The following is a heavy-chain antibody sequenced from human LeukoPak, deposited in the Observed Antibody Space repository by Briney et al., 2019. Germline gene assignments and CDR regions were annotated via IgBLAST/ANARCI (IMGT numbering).Heavy chain of an antibody. V-gene: IGHV1-69*13. CDR1: GGIFSSYA. CDR3: ARFSGNYSGVAFDI. J-gene: IGHJ3*02. D-gene: IGHD1-26*01. Sequence: SVKVSCKTSGGIFSSYALSWVRQAPGQGLEWMGGIIPLFVKANYADGFLGRITITADESTNTAYMELSSLRSEDTAVYYCARFSGNYSGVAFDIWGQGTMVTVSS. CDR2: IIPLFVKA.